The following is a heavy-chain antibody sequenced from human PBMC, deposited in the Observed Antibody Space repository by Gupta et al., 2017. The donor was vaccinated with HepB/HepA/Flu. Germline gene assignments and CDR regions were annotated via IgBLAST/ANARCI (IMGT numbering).Heavy chain of an antibody. CDR3: ARDCEQWLPNTQFDY. D-gene: IGHD5-24*01. CDR1: GYTFTGSY. Sequence: QVQLVQSGAEVKKPGASVKVSCKASGYTFTGSYMHWVRQAPGQGLEWMGWINPNSGGTNYAQKFQGRVTMTRDTSISTAYMELSRLRSDDTAVYYCARDCEQWLPNTQFDYWGQGTLVTVSS. V-gene: IGHV1-2*02. J-gene: IGHJ4*02. CDR2: INPNSGGT.